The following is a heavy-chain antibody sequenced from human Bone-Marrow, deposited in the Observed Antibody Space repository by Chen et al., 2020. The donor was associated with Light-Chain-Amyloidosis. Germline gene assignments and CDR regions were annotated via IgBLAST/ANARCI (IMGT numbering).Heavy chain of an antibody. V-gene: IGHV7-4-1*02. CDR2: INTQTGHP. CDR1: GFTFTTYA. CDR3: ARVDFWTGYYSTFDD. D-gene: IGHD3-3*01. J-gene: IGHJ4*02. Sequence: QVQLVQSGSELKKPGASVKISCKASGFTFTTYAMTWVRQAPGQGLEWMGWINTQTGHPTYAQGFTGRFVFSLDTSVSTASLHISSLKAEDTAVYYCARVDFWTGYYSTFDDWGQGTLVTVSS.